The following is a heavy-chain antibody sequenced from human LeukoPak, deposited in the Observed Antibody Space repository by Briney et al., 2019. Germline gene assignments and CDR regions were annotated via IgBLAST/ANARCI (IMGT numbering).Heavy chain of an antibody. CDR1: GYSISSGYY. J-gene: IGHJ6*03. CDR2: IYHSGST. D-gene: IGHD3-10*01. CDR3: ARNRRITMVRGVITYMDV. Sequence: SETLSLTCTVSGYSISSGYYWGWIRQPPGKGLEWIGSIYHSGSTYYNPSLKSRVTISVDTSKNQFSLKLSSVTAADTAVYYCARNRRITMVRGVITYMDVWGKGTTVTISS. V-gene: IGHV4-38-2*02.